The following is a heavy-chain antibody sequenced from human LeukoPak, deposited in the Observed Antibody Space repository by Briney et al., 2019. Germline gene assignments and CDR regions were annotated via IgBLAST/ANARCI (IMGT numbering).Heavy chain of an antibody. V-gene: IGHV1-69*04. CDR2: IIPILGIA. CDR3: AREPYNWNDRAYYFDY. D-gene: IGHD1-20*01. Sequence: ASVKVSCKASGGTFSSYAISWVRQAPGQGLEWMGRIIPILGIANYAQKFQGRVTITADKSTSTAYMELSSLRSEDTAVYYCAREPYNWNDRAYYFDYWGQGTLVTVSS. J-gene: IGHJ4*02. CDR1: GGTFSSYA.